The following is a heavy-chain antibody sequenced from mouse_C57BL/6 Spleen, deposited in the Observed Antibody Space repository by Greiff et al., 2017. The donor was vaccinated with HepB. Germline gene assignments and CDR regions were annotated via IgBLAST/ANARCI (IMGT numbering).Heavy chain of an antibody. Sequence: VKLVESGPELVKPGASVKISCKASGYAFSSSWMNWVKQRPGKGLEWIGRIYPGDGDTNYNGKFKGKATLTADKSSSTAYMQLSSLTSEDSAVYFCARYDYHAMDYWGQGTSVTVSS. CDR3: ARYDYHAMDY. V-gene: IGHV1-82*01. CDR1: GYAFSSSW. J-gene: IGHJ4*01. CDR2: IYPGDGDT.